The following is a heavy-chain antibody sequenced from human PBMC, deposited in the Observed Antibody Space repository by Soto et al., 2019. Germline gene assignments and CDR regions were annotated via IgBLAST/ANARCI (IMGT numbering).Heavy chain of an antibody. CDR2: IRGSGGET. J-gene: IGHJ4*02. CDR3: AEDRGWGVVSPSHDY. V-gene: IGHV3-23*01. CDR1: GFTFRNFV. D-gene: IGHD2-21*01. Sequence: EVQLLESGGGLVQPGGSLRVSCAASGFTFRNFVMSWVRQAPGKGLEWVSAIRGSGGETFYADSVKGRCTISRDNSRNIVSLQMNSLRDEDTALYFCAEDRGWGVVSPSHDYWGRGTLVTVSS.